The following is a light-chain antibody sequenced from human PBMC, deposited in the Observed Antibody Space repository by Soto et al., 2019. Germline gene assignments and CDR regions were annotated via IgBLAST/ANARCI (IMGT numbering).Light chain of an antibody. CDR3: QQSYSSSWT. Sequence: DIQLTQSPSSLSASVGDRVTITCRASQSIGNSLNWYQQKPGKAPNLPIYGTSSLQNGVPSRFGGSGSGTDFTLTISSLQREDFATYYCQQSYSSSWTFGQGTKVDI. CDR1: QSIGNS. V-gene: IGKV1-39*01. J-gene: IGKJ1*01. CDR2: GTS.